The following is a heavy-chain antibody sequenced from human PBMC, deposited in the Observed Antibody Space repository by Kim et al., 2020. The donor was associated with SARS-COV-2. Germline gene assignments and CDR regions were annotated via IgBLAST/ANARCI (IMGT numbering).Heavy chain of an antibody. CDR2: IYYSGST. CDR3: ARVELGPVGDFWSGYYTNRQSYYFDY. V-gene: IGHV4-59*13. CDR1: GGSISSYY. J-gene: IGHJ4*02. Sequence: SETLSLTCTVSGGSISSYYWSWIRQPPGKGLEWIGYIYYSGSTNYNPSLKSRVTISVDTSKNQFSLKLSSVTAADTAVYYCARVELGPVGDFWSGYYTNRQSYYFDYWGQGTLVTVSS. D-gene: IGHD3-3*01.